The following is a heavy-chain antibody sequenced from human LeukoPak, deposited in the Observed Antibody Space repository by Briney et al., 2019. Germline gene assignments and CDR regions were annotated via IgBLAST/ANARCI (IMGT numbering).Heavy chain of an antibody. CDR2: IKQDGSEK. CDR1: GFTFSSYS. J-gene: IGHJ5*02. D-gene: IGHD2-15*01. CDR3: ARDPTTGGGT. Sequence: TGGSLRLSCAASGFTFSSYSMNWVRQAPGKGLEWVANIKQDGSEKYYVDSVKGRFTISRDNAKNSLYLQMNSLRAEDTAVYYCARDPTTGGGTWGQGTLVTVSS. V-gene: IGHV3-7*01.